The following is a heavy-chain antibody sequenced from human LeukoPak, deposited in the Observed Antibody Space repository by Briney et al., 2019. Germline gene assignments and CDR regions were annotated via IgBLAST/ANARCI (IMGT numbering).Heavy chain of an antibody. D-gene: IGHD4-17*01. V-gene: IGHV3-NL1*01. CDR1: GFTFSSYV. Sequence: GGSLRLSCAASGFTFSSYVMHWVRQAPGKGLEWVSVIYSGGSTYYADSVKGRFTISRDNSKNTLYLQMNSLRAEDTAVYYCARVLTSVDYGDYYFDYWGQGTLVTVSS. J-gene: IGHJ4*02. CDR3: ARVLTSVDYGDYYFDY. CDR2: IYSGGST.